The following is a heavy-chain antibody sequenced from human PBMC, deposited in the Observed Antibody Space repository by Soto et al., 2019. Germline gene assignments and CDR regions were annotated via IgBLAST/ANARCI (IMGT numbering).Heavy chain of an antibody. CDR1: GGYFNNRQTLNSYP. CDR2: IIPLFGTT. V-gene: IGHV1-69*06. D-gene: IGHD3-16*01. Sequence: QVQVVQSGAEVKRPGSSVNVSCKASGGYFNNRQTLNSYPISWVRQAPGQGLEWMGGIIPLFGTTNYAQRFQGIVTITAENSTSTTYLELNNGTSYDTAGYYCAKSWGGEIYYCFYAMDVWGQGTTVTVSS. J-gene: IGHJ6*02. CDR3: AKSWGGEIYYCFYAMDV.